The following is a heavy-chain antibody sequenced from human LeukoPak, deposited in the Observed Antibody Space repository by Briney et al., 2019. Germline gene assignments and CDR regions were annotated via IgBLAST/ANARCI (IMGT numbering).Heavy chain of an antibody. CDR1: GFTFSSYS. Sequence: GGSLRLSCAASGFTFSSYSMNWVRQAPGKGLEWVSFISSSRSYIYYADSVKGRFTISRDNAKNSLYLQMNSLRAEDTAVYYCASFPSDYDILTGSVDHWGQGTLVTVSS. CDR3: ASFPSDYDILTGSVDH. J-gene: IGHJ4*02. CDR2: ISSSRSYI. V-gene: IGHV3-21*01. D-gene: IGHD3-9*01.